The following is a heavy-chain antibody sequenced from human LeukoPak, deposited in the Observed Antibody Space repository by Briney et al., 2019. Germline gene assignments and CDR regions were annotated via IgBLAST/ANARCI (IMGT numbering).Heavy chain of an antibody. V-gene: IGHV3-15*01. CDR1: GFTFSVTW. Sequence: GESLRLSCAASGFTFSVTWMSWVRQAPGRGLEWVGRFKSKVAGGTTDYAAPVAGRFTISRDDSKNMLYLQMNCLKTEDTGVYYCTRGAPQADVFDIWGQGTMVTVSS. CDR2: FKSKVAGGTT. CDR3: TRGAPQADVFDI. D-gene: IGHD1-26*01. J-gene: IGHJ3*02.